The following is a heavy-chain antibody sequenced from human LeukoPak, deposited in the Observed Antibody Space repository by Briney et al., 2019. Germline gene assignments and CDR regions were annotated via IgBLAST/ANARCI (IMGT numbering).Heavy chain of an antibody. Sequence: ASVKVSCKASGDTFTDYYIYWVRQAPGQGLEWMGWINPNSGGTNYAQKFQGRVTMTWDTSILTAYMELSSLTSDDTAVYYCAASTVQNYYWYYGMDAWGQGTTVTVSS. CDR2: INPNSGGT. CDR3: AASTVQNYYWYYGMDA. D-gene: IGHD4-17*01. CDR1: GDTFTDYY. V-gene: IGHV1-2*02. J-gene: IGHJ6*02.